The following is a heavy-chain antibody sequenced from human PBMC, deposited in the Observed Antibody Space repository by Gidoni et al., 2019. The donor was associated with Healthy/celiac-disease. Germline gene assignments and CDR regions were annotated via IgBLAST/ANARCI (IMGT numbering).Heavy chain of an antibody. V-gene: IGHV3-66*01. CDR3: ASDSGSYYGGYYYYGMDV. D-gene: IGHD1-26*01. CDR1: GFTVSSKY. J-gene: IGHJ6*02. CDR2: IYSGRRT. Sequence: EVQLVESGGGLVQPGGSLRLSCAASGFTVSSKYMSWVRQAPGKGLEWVSVIYSGRRTSYADSVQGRFTISRDNSKNTLYLQMTSLRAEDTSVYYCASDSGSYYGGYYYYGMDVCGQGTTVTVSS.